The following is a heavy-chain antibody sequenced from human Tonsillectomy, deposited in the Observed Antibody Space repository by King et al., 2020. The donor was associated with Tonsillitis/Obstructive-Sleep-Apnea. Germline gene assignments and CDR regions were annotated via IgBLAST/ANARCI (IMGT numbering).Heavy chain of an antibody. V-gene: IGHV4-34*01. CDR1: GGSFSGYY. D-gene: IGHD2-2*02. CDR3: ARVGDCSSTSCYNGARRMYYFDY. Sequence: VQLPQWGAGLLKPSETLSLTCAVYGGSFSGYYWSWIRQPPGKGLEWIGEINHSGSTNYNPSLKSRVTISVDTSKNQFSLKLSSVTAADTAVYYCARVGDCSSTSCYNGARRMYYFDYWGQGTLVTVSS. J-gene: IGHJ4*02. CDR2: INHSGST.